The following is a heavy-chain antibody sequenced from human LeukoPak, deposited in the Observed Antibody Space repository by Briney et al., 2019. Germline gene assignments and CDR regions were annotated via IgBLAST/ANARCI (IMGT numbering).Heavy chain of an antibody. J-gene: IGHJ6*02. D-gene: IGHD4-17*01. CDR1: GYTFTGYY. Sequence: AAVKVSCKASGYTFTGYYMHWVRQAPGQGLEWMGWINPNPGVTNYAQKFQGRVTLTRDTSIITAYMELTRLRSDDTAMYYCARDRTTVTTGYYGMDVWGQGTTLPVSS. V-gene: IGHV1-2*02. CDR3: ARDRTTVTTGYYGMDV. CDR2: INPNPGVT.